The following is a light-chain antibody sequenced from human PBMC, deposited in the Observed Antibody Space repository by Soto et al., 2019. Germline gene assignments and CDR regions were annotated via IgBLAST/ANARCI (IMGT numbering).Light chain of an antibody. CDR1: QSVSSSF. CDR2: GAS. V-gene: IGKV3-20*01. J-gene: IGKJ1*01. Sequence: EIVLTQSPGSLSLSPGERATLSCRASQSVSSSFFAWYQQRPGQAPRLLIYGASSRATGIPDRFSGSGSGTDFTLTISRLEPEDFAVYYCQLYASSVTFGQGTKVEIK. CDR3: QLYASSVT.